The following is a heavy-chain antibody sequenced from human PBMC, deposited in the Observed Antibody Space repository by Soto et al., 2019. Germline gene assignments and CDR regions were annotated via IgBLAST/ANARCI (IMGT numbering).Heavy chain of an antibody. V-gene: IGHV4-34*01. CDR1: GGSFSGYY. J-gene: IGHJ4*02. CDR2: INHSGST. Sequence: SETLSLTCAVYGGSFSGYYWSWIRQPPGKGLEWLGEINHSGSTNYNPSLKSRVTISVDTSKNQFSLKLSSVTAADTAVYYCATVGVRELGRRGYYFDYWGQGTLVTVSS. D-gene: IGHD7-27*01. CDR3: ATVGVRELGRRGYYFDY.